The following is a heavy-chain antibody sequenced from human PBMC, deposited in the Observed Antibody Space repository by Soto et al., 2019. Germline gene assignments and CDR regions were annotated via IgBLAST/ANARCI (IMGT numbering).Heavy chain of an antibody. CDR3: AKDSNIVVVPAAPDAFDI. V-gene: IGHV3-23*01. J-gene: IGHJ3*02. CDR1: GFTFSSYA. CDR2: ISGSGGST. D-gene: IGHD2-2*01. Sequence: GSLRLSCAASGFTFSSYAMSWVRQAPGKGLEWVSAISGSGGSTYYADSVKGRFTISRDNSKNTLYLQMNSLRAEDTAVYYCAKDSNIVVVPAAPDAFDIWGQGTMVTVSS.